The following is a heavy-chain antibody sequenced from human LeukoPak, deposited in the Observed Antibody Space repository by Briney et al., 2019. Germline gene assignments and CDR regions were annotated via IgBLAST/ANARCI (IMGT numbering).Heavy chain of an antibody. V-gene: IGHV1-58*02. J-gene: IGHJ3*02. D-gene: IGHD3-10*01. CDR2: IVVGSGDT. CDR3: GADSMPRGVFSYAFDI. CDR1: GFTFTSSA. Sequence: SVKVSCKASGFTFTSSAMQWVRQARGQRLEWIGWIVVGSGDTNSAQKFQERVTITRDMSTRTAYMELSSLRSEDTAVYYCGADSMPRGVFSYAFDIWGQGTMVTVSS.